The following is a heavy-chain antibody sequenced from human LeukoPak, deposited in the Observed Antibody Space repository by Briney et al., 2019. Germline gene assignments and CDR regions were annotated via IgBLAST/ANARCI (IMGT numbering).Heavy chain of an antibody. CDR1: GGSISSRSYY. D-gene: IGHD3/OR15-3a*01. CDR3: ARDRGPGTFDY. V-gene: IGHV4-39*07. Sequence: SETLSLTCTVSGGSISSRSYYWGWIRQSPGKGLEWIGTIYYGGNTHYNPSLKSRVTISADTSKNQFSLKLSSVTAADTAVYYCARDRGPGTFDYWGQGTLVTVSS. J-gene: IGHJ4*02. CDR2: IYYGGNT.